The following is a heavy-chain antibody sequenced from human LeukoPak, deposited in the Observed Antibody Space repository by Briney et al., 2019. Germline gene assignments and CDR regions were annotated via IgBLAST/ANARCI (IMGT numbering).Heavy chain of an antibody. V-gene: IGHV1-69*06. Sequence: SVTVSCKDSGGTFGSDGISWVRQAPGQGLEWMGGIIPVFGSANYAQRFKGRATITADRSTNTVYMELNSLRSEDTAVYYCARGPGYFDSSGYVSDHLYFDHWGQGTLVTVSS. CDR3: ARGPGYFDSSGYVSDHLYFDH. CDR2: IIPVFGSA. J-gene: IGHJ4*02. D-gene: IGHD3-22*01. CDR1: GGTFGSDG.